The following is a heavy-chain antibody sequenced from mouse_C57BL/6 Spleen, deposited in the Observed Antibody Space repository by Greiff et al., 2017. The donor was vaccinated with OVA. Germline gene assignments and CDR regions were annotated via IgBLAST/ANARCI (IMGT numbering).Heavy chain of an antibody. V-gene: IGHV1-81*01. CDR1: GYTFTSYG. Sequence: QVQLQQSGAELARPGASVKLSCKASGYTFTSYGISWVKQRTGQGLEWIGEIYPRSGNTYYNEKFKGKATLTADKSSSTAYMELRSLTSEDSAVYFSAVYDYDAYAMDYWGQGTSVTVSS. J-gene: IGHJ4*01. CDR2: IYPRSGNT. D-gene: IGHD2-4*01. CDR3: AVYDYDAYAMDY.